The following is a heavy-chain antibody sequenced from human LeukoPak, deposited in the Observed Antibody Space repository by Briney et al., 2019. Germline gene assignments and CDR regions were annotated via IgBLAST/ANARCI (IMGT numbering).Heavy chain of an antibody. J-gene: IGHJ6*03. V-gene: IGHV1-8*03. CDR2: MNPNSGNT. D-gene: IGHD3-3*01. CDR1: GYTFTSYD. Sequence: ASVKVSCKASGYTFTSYDINWVRQATGQGLEWMGWMNPNSGNTGYAQKFQGRVTITRNTSISTAYMELSSLRSEDTAVYYCARYGGDFWSGYFLGDYYYYMDVWGKGTTVTVSS. CDR3: ARYGGDFWSGYFLGDYYYYMDV.